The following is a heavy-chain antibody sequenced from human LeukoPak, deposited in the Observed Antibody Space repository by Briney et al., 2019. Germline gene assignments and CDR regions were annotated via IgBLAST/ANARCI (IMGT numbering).Heavy chain of an antibody. CDR2: INWNGGSK. V-gene: IGHV3-20*04. D-gene: IGHD6-19*01. Sequence: PGGSLRLSCAASGFTFDDYGMSWVRQAPGKGLEWVSGINWNGGSKGYADSVKGRFTISRDNAKNSLYLQMNSLRAEDTALYYCAREAKDSSGWYAHDDYWGQGTLVTVSS. CDR1: GFTFDDYG. J-gene: IGHJ4*02. CDR3: AREAKDSSGWYAHDDY.